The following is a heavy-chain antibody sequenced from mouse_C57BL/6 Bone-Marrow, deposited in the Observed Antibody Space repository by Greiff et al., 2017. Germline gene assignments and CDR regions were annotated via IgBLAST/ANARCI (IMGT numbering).Heavy chain of an antibody. V-gene: IGHV1-4*01. Sequence: VQVVESGAELARPGASVKMSCKASGYTFTSYTMHWVKQRPGQGLEWIGYINPSSGYTKYNQKFKDKATLTADKSSSTAYMQLSSLTSEDSAVYYCARWLRRYFDVWGTGTTVTVSS. CDR2: INPSSGYT. J-gene: IGHJ1*03. CDR3: ARWLRRYFDV. CDR1: GYTFTSYT. D-gene: IGHD2-2*01.